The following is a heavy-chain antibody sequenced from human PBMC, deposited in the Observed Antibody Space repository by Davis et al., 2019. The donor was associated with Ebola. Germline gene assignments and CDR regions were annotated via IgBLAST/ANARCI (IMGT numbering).Heavy chain of an antibody. D-gene: IGHD2-15*01. V-gene: IGHV3-53*01. Sequence: GESLKISCAASGFTVSSNYMSWVRQAPGKGLEWVSVIYSGGSTYYADSVKGRFTISRDNPKNTLYLQMNSLRAEDTAVYYCAREALNCSGGSCYWAFDIWGQGTMVTVSS. CDR3: AREALNCSGGSCYWAFDI. J-gene: IGHJ3*02. CDR1: GFTVSSNY. CDR2: IYSGGST.